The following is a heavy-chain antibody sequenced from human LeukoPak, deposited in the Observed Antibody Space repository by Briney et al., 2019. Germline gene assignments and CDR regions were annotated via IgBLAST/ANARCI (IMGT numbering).Heavy chain of an antibody. CDR1: GFTFSDYY. Sequence: GGSERLSCAASGFTFSDYYMSWVRQAPGKGLEWVSYISSSGSTIYYADSVKGRFTISRDNAKNSLYLQMNSLRAEDTAVYYCARSGLLSGYYYYYMDVWGKGTTVTISS. D-gene: IGHD2-2*01. V-gene: IGHV3-11*01. CDR3: ARSGLLSGYYYYYMDV. J-gene: IGHJ6*03. CDR2: ISSSGSTI.